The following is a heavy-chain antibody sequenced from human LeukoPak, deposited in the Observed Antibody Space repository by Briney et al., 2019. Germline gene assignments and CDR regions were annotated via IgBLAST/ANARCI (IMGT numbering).Heavy chain of an antibody. J-gene: IGHJ4*02. Sequence: ASVKVSCKASRYIFTNYGISWVRQAPGQGLEWVGWISGYNDNAHYAQKLQGRVTMTRETSTSTVYMELRSLSSDDTAIYYCARDGNDVMDYWGQGTLVTVSS. CDR1: RYIFTNYG. CDR2: ISGYNDNA. CDR3: ARDGNDVMDY. D-gene: IGHD1-1*01. V-gene: IGHV1-18*01.